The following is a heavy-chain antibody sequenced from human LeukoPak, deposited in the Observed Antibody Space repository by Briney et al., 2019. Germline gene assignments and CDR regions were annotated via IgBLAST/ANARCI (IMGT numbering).Heavy chain of an antibody. V-gene: IGHV1-2*02. J-gene: IGHJ5*02. CDR3: ATLLSALETKP. CDR2: INPNSGDT. D-gene: IGHD3-10*01. CDR1: GYTFTGYY. Sequence: ASVKVSFKASGYTFTGYYMHWVRQAPGQGLEWMGWINPNSGDTNYAQKFQGRVTMTRDTSISTAYMELSRLRSDDTAVYYCATLLSALETKPWGQGTQVTVSS.